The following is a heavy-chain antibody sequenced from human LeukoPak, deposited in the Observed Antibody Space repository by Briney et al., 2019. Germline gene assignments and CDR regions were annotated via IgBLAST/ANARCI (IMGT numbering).Heavy chain of an antibody. CDR2: INHSGST. Sequence: SETLSLTCAVYGGSFSGYYLSWIRQPPGKGLEWIGEINHSGSTNYNPSLKSRVTISVDTSKNQFSLKLSSVTAADTAVYYCARCFWSGYSYYFDYWGQGTLVTVSS. V-gene: IGHV4-34*01. J-gene: IGHJ4*02. CDR3: ARCFWSGYSYYFDY. D-gene: IGHD3-3*01. CDR1: GGSFSGYY.